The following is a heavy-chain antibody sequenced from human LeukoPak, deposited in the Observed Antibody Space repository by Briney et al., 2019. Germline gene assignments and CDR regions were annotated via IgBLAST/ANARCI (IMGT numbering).Heavy chain of an antibody. V-gene: IGHV3-30*04. J-gene: IGHJ4*02. D-gene: IGHD3-22*01. Sequence: GGSLRLSCAASGFTFSSYAMHWVRQAPGKGLEWVAVISYDGSNKYYADSVKGRFTISRDNSKNTLYLQMNSLRAEDTAAYYCAKDQGYYDSSGYYLPVPSDYWGQGTLVTVSS. CDR1: GFTFSSYA. CDR3: AKDQGYYDSSGYYLPVPSDY. CDR2: ISYDGSNK.